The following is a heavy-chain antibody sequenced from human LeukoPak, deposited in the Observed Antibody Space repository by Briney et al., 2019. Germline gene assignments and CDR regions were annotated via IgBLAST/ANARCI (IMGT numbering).Heavy chain of an antibody. V-gene: IGHV3-23*01. CDR2: ISGSGDST. D-gene: IGHD2-21*02. CDR1: GFTFSSYA. CDR3: AKVRDGDYGYYFDY. J-gene: IGHJ4*02. Sequence: GGSLRLSCAASGFTFSSYAMRWVRQARGKGREGVSAISGSGDSTYYADSVKGRITISRDNSKNTLYLQMNSLRAEDTAVYYCAKVRDGDYGYYFDYWGQGTLVTVSS.